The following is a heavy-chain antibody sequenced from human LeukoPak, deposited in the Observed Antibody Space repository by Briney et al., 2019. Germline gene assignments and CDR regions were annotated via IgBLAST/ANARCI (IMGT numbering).Heavy chain of an antibody. J-gene: IGHJ4*02. D-gene: IGHD3-3*01. CDR3: ARDLDDFWSGYGY. Sequence: TSETLSLTCAVSGGSFSAYFWRWIRQPPGKGLEWIGDVGHSGSADYNPSLKSRVTISADPSKSQFSLKLTSVTAADTAVYYCARDLDDFWSGYGYWGQGTLVTVSS. CDR1: GGSFSAYF. CDR2: VGHSGSA. V-gene: IGHV4-34*01.